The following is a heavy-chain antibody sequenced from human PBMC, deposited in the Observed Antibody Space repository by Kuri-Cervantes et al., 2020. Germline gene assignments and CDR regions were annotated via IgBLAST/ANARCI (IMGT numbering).Heavy chain of an antibody. Sequence: GESLKISCAASGFTFSSYSMNWVRQAPGKGLEWVSSISSSSSYIYYADSVKGRFTISRDNAKNSLYLQMNSLRAEDTAVYYCARALLRYFDWLFDYWGQGTLVTVSS. J-gene: IGHJ4*02. CDR1: GFTFSSYS. D-gene: IGHD3-9*01. CDR3: ARALLRYFDWLFDY. CDR2: ISSSSSYI. V-gene: IGHV3-21*01.